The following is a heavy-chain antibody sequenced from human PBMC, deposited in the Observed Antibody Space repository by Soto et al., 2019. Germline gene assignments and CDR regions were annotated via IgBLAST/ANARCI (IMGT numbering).Heavy chain of an antibody. CDR3: ARDRLEYYYDSSGYPYYYYYGMDV. J-gene: IGHJ6*02. Sequence: QVQLVQSGAEVKKPGSSVKVSCKASGGTFSSYAISWVRQAPGQGLEWMGGIIPIFGTANYAQKFQGRVTINADESTSTADMELSRLRSEDTAVYYCARDRLEYYYDSSGYPYYYYYGMDVWGQGTTVTVSS. CDR1: GGTFSSYA. CDR2: IIPIFGTA. V-gene: IGHV1-69*01. D-gene: IGHD3-22*01.